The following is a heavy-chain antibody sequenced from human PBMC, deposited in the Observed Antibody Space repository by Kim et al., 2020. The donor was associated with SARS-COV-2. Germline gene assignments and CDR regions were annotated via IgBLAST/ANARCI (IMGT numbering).Heavy chain of an antibody. CDR3: ARSSREAAAGSFDY. Sequence: SETLSLTCAVYGGSFSGYYWSWIRQPPGKGLEWIGEINHSGSTNYNPSLKSRVTISVDTSKNQFSLKLSSVTAADTAVYYCARSSREAAAGSFDYWGQGTLVTVSS. D-gene: IGHD6-13*01. CDR1: GGSFSGYY. CDR2: INHSGST. V-gene: IGHV4-34*01. J-gene: IGHJ4*02.